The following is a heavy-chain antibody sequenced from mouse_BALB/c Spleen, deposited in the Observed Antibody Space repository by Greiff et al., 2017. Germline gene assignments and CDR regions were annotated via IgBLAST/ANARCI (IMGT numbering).Heavy chain of an antibody. Sequence: EVMLVESGPELVKPGASVKISCKASGYTFTDYNMHWVKQSHGKSLEWIGYIYPYNGGTGYNQKFKSKATLTVDNSSSTAYMELRSLTSEDSAVYYCARRRTGKGAMDYWGQGTSVTVSS. CDR2: IYPYNGGT. CDR3: ARRRTGKGAMDY. J-gene: IGHJ4*01. V-gene: IGHV1S29*02. D-gene: IGHD4-1*01. CDR1: GYTFTDYN.